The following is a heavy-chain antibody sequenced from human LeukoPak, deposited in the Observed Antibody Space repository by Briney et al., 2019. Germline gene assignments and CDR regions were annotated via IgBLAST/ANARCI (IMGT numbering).Heavy chain of an antibody. CDR1: GFTFSNYA. D-gene: IGHD2-15*01. J-gene: IGHJ4*02. CDR3: AKDRTTVARIFDY. V-gene: IGHV3-23*01. Sequence: GGSLRLSCEVSGFTFSNYAVSWVRQAPGKGLEWVSGISGPGGSTYYADSVKGRFTISRDNSKNTLYLQMNSLRAEDTAVYYCAKDRTTVARIFDYWGQGTLVTVSS. CDR2: ISGPGGST.